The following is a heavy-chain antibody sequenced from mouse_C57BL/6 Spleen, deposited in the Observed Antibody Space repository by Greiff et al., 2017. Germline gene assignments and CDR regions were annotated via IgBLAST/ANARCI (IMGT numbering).Heavy chain of an antibody. CDR2: IDPSDSYT. J-gene: IGHJ4*01. D-gene: IGHD2-2*01. CDR1: GYTFTSYW. Sequence: QVQLQQPGAELVMPGASVKLSCKASGYTFTSYWMHWVKQRPGQGLEWIGEIDPSDSYTNYNQKFKGKSTLTVDKSSSTAYMQLSSLTSEDSAVYYCARRELWLRGGYYYAMDYWGQGASVTVSS. V-gene: IGHV1-69*01. CDR3: ARRELWLRGGYYYAMDY.